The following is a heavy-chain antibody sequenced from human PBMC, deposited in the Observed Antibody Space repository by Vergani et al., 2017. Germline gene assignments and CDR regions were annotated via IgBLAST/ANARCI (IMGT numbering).Heavy chain of an antibody. Sequence: QVQLVQSGAEVKKPGSSVKVSCKASGGTFSSYAISWVRQAPGQGLEWMGWISAYNGNTNYAQKLQGRVTMTTDTSTSTAYMELRSLRSDETAVYYCARDWLGELLYPFSYYGMDVWGQGTTVTVSS. J-gene: IGHJ6*02. CDR2: ISAYNGNT. CDR3: ARDWLGELLYPFSYYGMDV. V-gene: IGHV1-18*01. D-gene: IGHD3-10*01. CDR1: GGTFSSYA.